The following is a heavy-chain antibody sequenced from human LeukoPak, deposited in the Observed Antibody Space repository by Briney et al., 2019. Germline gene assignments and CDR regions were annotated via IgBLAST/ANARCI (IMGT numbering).Heavy chain of an antibody. CDR1: GGSFSGYY. CDR2: INHSGSI. Sequence: SETLSLTCAVYGGSFSGYYWSWIRQPPGKGLEWIGEINHSGSINYNPSLKSRVTISVDTSKNQFSLKLSSVTAADTAVYYCARGPGGFWSGYYLDYWGQGTLVTVSS. D-gene: IGHD3-3*01. V-gene: IGHV4-34*01. J-gene: IGHJ4*02. CDR3: ARGPGGFWSGYYLDY.